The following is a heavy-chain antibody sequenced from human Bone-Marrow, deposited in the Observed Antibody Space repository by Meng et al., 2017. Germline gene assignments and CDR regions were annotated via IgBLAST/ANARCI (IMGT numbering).Heavy chain of an antibody. J-gene: IGHJ3*02. CDR2: ISAYNGNT. CDR1: GYTFTSYG. D-gene: IGHD3-22*01. CDR3: ARGDSSGYSSYDAFDI. Sequence: ASVKVSCKASGYTFTSYGVSWVRQAPGQGLEWMGWISAYNGNTNYAQKLQGRVTMTTDTSTSTAYMELRSLRSDDTAVYYCARGDSSGYSSYDAFDIWGQGTMVTVSS. V-gene: IGHV1-18*01.